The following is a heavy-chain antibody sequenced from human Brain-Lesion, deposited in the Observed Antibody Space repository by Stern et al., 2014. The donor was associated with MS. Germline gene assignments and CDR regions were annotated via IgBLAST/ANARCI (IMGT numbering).Heavy chain of an antibody. CDR2: SDHSGRT. J-gene: IGHJ4*02. CDR3: ARFPASRPHVFDS. Sequence: VQLVESGPGLVKPSGTLSLTCAVSGGSISSSNWWSWVRQSPGKGLEWIGESDHSGRTIYNPSLKSRVTVSVDKSKNRFSLNLRSVPAADTAVYFCARFPASRPHVFDSWGQGTLVTVSS. V-gene: IGHV4-4*02. CDR1: GGSISSSNW. D-gene: IGHD6-13*01.